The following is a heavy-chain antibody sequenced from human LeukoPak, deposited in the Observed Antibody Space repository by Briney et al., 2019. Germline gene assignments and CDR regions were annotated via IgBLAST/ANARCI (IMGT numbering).Heavy chain of an antibody. V-gene: IGHV3-23*01. CDR2: ISGSGATT. CDR1: GFTFSSYG. J-gene: IGHJ4*02. Sequence: GGSLRLSCAASGFTFSSYGMSWVRQAPGKGLEWVSTISGSGATTYYADSVDGRFTISRDNSKNTLYLQMNSLRAEDTAVYYCAKDSRYGYRWDYDYWGQGTPVTVSS. D-gene: IGHD5-18*01. CDR3: AKDSRYGYRWDYDY.